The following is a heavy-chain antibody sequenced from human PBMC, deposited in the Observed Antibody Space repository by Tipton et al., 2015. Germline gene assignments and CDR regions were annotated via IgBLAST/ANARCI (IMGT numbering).Heavy chain of an antibody. CDR2: IYYSGST. V-gene: IGHV4-59*01. J-gene: IGHJ3*02. CDR1: GGSFSDYY. D-gene: IGHD6-19*01. Sequence: TLSLTCTVSGGSFSDYYWSWIRQSPGEGLEWIGYIYYSGSTNYNPSLRSRVAMSMDTSKNQFSLKLSSVIAADTAVYYCARVMRHISVAGSASDGFSMWGQGTMVTVSS. CDR3: ARVMRHISVAGSASDGFSM.